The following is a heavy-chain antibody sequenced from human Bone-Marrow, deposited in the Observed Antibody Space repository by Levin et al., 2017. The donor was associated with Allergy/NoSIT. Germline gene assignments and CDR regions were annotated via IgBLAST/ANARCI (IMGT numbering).Heavy chain of an antibody. J-gene: IGHJ6*03. CDR2: MAQGGFT. CDR3: ARDYLPPHLSAYYYYYMDV. Sequence: SETLSLTCTVSGGSIGTYYWNWIRQAPGKGLEWIGFMAQGGFTIYNPSLESRVTISLDTSRSQVSLKLSSVTAADTAVYYCARDYLPPHLSAYYYYYMDVWGKGTTVSVSS. CDR1: GGSIGTYY. D-gene: IGHD2/OR15-2a*01. V-gene: IGHV4-59*01.